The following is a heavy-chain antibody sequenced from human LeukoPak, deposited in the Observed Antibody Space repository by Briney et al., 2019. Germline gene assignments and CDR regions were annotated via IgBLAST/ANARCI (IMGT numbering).Heavy chain of an antibody. J-gene: IGHJ4*02. CDR2: VSHSGIT. V-gene: IGHV4-38-2*02. Sequence: SETLSLTCTVSGFSISSDYYWGWIRQPPGKGLEWLGSVSHSGITYYNSSLNSRVTISVDTSNNQFSLKLSSVTAADTAVYYCARVMGPLRLGELSTWGQGTLVTVSS. CDR1: GFSISSDYY. CDR3: ARVMGPLRLGELST. D-gene: IGHD3-16*02.